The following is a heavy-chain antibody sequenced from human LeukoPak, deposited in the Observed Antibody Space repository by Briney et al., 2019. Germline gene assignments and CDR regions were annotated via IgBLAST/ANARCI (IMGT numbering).Heavy chain of an antibody. J-gene: IGHJ6*02. V-gene: IGHV3-66*01. D-gene: IGHD3-22*01. CDR3: ARDNLLRTPSYYYGMDV. Sequence: GGSLRLSCAASGFTVSSNYMSWVRQAPGKGLEWVSVIYSGGSTYYADSVKGRFTISRDNSKNTLYLQMNSLRAEDTAVYYCARDNLLRTPSYYYGMDVWGQGTTVTVSS. CDR1: GFTVSSNY. CDR2: IYSGGST.